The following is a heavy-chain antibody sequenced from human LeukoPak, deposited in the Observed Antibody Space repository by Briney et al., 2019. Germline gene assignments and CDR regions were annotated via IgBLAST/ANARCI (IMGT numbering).Heavy chain of an antibody. CDR1: VFTFCWSW. CDR2: INPDGDGM. J-gene: IGHJ4*02. CDR3: AAWSDRCYSY. D-gene: IGHD5-18*01. Sequence: QPGGSLILSCTASVFTFCWSWVKSIRQAPGKGLEWVANINPDGDGMRFVDSVKRRFTMSRDNAQISLHLQLNILGVEVSAVYYCAAWSDRCYSYWGQGVLVTVSS. V-gene: IGHV3-7*01.